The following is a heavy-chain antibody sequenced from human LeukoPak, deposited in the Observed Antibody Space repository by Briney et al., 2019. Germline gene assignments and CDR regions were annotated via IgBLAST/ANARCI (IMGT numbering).Heavy chain of an antibody. Sequence: SGGSLRLSCAASGFTFSSYGMHWVRQAPSKGLEWVAVIWYDGSNKYYADSVKGRFTISRDNSKNTLYLQMNSLRAEDTAVYYCAKDFRTGTTSPLGYWGQGTLVTVSS. CDR3: AKDFRTGTTSPLGY. J-gene: IGHJ4*02. V-gene: IGHV3-33*06. CDR1: GFTFSSYG. CDR2: IWYDGSNK. D-gene: IGHD1-1*01.